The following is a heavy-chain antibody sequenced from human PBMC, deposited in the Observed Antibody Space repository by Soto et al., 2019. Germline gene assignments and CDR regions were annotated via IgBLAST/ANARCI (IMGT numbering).Heavy chain of an antibody. CDR1: GGSISSYY. CDR3: ARAALSGYEVVYFDY. Sequence: SETLSLTCTVSGGSISSYYWSWIRQPPGKGLEWIGYIYYSGSTNYNPSLKSRVTISVDTSKNQFSLKLSSVTAADTAVYYCARAALSGYEVVYFDYWGQGTLVTVSS. D-gene: IGHD3-22*01. V-gene: IGHV4-59*01. CDR2: IYYSGST. J-gene: IGHJ4*02.